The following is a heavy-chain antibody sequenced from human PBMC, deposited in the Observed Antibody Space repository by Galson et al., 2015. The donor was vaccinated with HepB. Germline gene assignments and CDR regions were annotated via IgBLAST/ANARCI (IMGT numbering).Heavy chain of an antibody. D-gene: IGHD4-23*01. CDR1: GYTFTSFG. CDR3: ASEPRTFFGGQNYGLDV. V-gene: IGHV1-18*01. CDR2: ISADNGNI. Sequence: SVKVSCKASGYTFTSFGISWVRQAPGQGLEWMGGISADNGNIKYAQKFRGRVTMTTDTSTSTAYMELGSLRSDDTAVYYCASEPRTFFGGQNYGLDVWGQGTTVPVSS. J-gene: IGHJ6*02.